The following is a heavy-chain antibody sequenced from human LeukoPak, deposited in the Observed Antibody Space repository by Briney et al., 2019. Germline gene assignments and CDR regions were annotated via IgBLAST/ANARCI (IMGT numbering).Heavy chain of an antibody. Sequence: GESLKISCKGSGYSFANYWIGWVRQMPGKGLEWVGIIYPGDSDTRYSPSFQGQVTISADKSISTAYLQWSSLKASDTAMYYCARYGITMVRGVTPHDAFDIWGQGTMVTVSS. CDR1: GYSFANYW. CDR3: ARYGITMVRGVTPHDAFDI. V-gene: IGHV5-51*01. D-gene: IGHD3-10*01. CDR2: IYPGDSDT. J-gene: IGHJ3*02.